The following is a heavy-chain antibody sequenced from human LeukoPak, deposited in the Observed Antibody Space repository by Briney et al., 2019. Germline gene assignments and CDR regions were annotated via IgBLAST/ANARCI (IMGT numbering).Heavy chain of an antibody. Sequence: GGSLRLSCAASGFTFSSYSMNWVRQAPGKGLEWVSYISSSSSTIYYADSVKGRFTISRDNAKNSLYLQMNSLRAEDTAVYYRARGQSSSSWYQRGAFDIWGQGTMVTVSS. CDR1: GFTFSSYS. CDR2: ISSSSSTI. V-gene: IGHV3-48*01. D-gene: IGHD6-13*01. J-gene: IGHJ3*02. CDR3: ARGQSSSSWYQRGAFDI.